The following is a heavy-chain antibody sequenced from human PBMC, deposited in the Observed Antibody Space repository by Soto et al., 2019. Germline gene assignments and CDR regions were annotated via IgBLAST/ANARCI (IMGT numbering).Heavy chain of an antibody. CDR2: IVVGSGNT. V-gene: IGHV1-58*01. CDR1: GFTFTSSA. J-gene: IGHJ4*02. Sequence: QMQLVQSGPEVKKPGTSVKVSCKASGFTFTSSAVQWVRQARGQRLEWIGWIVVGSGNTNYAQKFQERVTITRDMSTSTAYMELSSLRSEDTAVYYCAAETRAVAGPYYFDYWGQGTLVTVSS. D-gene: IGHD6-19*01. CDR3: AAETRAVAGPYYFDY.